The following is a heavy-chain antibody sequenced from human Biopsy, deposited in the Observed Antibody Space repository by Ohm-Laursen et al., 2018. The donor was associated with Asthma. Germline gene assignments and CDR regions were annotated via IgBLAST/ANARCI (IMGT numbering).Heavy chain of an antibody. D-gene: IGHD1-26*01. J-gene: IGHJ4*02. CDR2: ISFDGSNK. V-gene: IGHV3-30*18. Sequence: SLRLSCTASGFRFPIYGMHWVRQAPGKGLDWVAVISFDGSNKNYTDSAKGRFTISRDDSRNTLHLQMNSLRAEDTAVYYCAKDVFPGWELRRGPDYWGQGTLVTVSS. CDR1: GFRFPIYG. CDR3: AKDVFPGWELRRGPDY.